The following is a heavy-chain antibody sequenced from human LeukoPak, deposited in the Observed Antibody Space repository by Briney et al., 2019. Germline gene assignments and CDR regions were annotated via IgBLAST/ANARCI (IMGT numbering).Heavy chain of an antibody. Sequence: GGSLRLSCAASGFTFSSHWMSWVRQAPGKGLEWVTNIKQDGSEKCYVDSVKGRFTISRDNAKNSLYLQMNSLRAEDTAVYYCAREGYSSGWYYFDYWGQGTLVTVSS. V-gene: IGHV3-7*01. J-gene: IGHJ4*02. CDR3: AREGYSSGWYYFDY. CDR2: IKQDGSEK. D-gene: IGHD6-19*01. CDR1: GFTFSSHW.